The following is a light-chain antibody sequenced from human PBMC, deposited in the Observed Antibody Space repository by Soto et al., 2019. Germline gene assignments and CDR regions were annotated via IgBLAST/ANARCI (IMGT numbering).Light chain of an antibody. J-gene: IGLJ1*01. Sequence: QSVLTQPPSVAGAPGQRVTISFTGSSSNIGAGYDVHGYQQLPGTAPKLLIYGNSNRPSGVPDRFSGSKSGTSASLAITGLQAEDEADYYCQSYDSSLSGSGVFGTGTKVTVL. CDR2: GNS. CDR1: SSNIGAGYD. V-gene: IGLV1-40*01. CDR3: QSYDSSLSGSGV.